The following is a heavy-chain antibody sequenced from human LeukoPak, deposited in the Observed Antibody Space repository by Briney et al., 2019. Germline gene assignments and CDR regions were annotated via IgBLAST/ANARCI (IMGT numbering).Heavy chain of an antibody. V-gene: IGHV4-39*01. J-gene: IGHJ4*02. D-gene: IGHD6-13*01. Sequence: PSETLSLTCTVSGGSISSSSYYWGWIRQPPGKGLEWIGSIYYSGSTYYNPSLKSRVTISVDTSKNQFSLKLSSVTAADTAVYYCARHPPGSSPYWGQGTLVTVSS. CDR3: ARHPPGSSPY. CDR1: GGSISSSSYY. CDR2: IYYSGST.